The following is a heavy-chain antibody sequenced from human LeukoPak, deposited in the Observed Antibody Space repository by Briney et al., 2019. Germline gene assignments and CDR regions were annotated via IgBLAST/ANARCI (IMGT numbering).Heavy chain of an antibody. D-gene: IGHD4-17*01. CDR2: INHSGST. V-gene: IGHV4-34*01. Sequence: SETLSLTCAVYGGSFSGYYWSWIRQPPGKGLEWIGEINHSGSTNYNPSLKSRVTISVDTSKNQFSLKLSSVTAADTAVYYCARGRTTLTPRDAFDIWGQGTMVTVSS. J-gene: IGHJ3*02. CDR3: ARGRTTLTPRDAFDI. CDR1: GGSFSGYY.